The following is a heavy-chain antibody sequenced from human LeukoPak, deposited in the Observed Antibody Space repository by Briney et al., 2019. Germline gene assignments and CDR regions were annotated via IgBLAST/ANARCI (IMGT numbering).Heavy chain of an antibody. CDR1: GGSISGDY. D-gene: IGHD2-21*01. CDR2: IYYTGAT. V-gene: IGHV4-59*01. Sequence: SETLSLTCTVSGGSISGDYWSWIRQPPGKGLEWVGYIYYTGATNYNPSLKRRVTVSVDTSKNQFSLKLSSVIAADTAVYYCATLQGDSTAIFDFWGQGTLVTVSS. J-gene: IGHJ4*02. CDR3: ATLQGDSTAIFDF.